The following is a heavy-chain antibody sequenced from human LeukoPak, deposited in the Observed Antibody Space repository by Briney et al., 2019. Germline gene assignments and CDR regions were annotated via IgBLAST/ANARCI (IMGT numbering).Heavy chain of an antibody. J-gene: IGHJ6*02. Sequence: GSLELPFAGPGFPFSSYAMSWVRPAPGKGLEGVSAISGSDGSTYYADSVKGRFTISRDNSKNTLYLQMNSLRAEDTAVYYCAKDKNRATVVTFYYYGMDVWGQGTTVTVSS. V-gene: IGHV3-23*01. CDR2: ISGSDGST. D-gene: IGHD4-23*01. CDR1: GFPFSSYA. CDR3: AKDKNRATVVTFYYYGMDV.